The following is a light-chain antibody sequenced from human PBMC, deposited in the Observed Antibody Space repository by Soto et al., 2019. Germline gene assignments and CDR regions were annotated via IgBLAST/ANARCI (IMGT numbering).Light chain of an antibody. J-gene: IGKJ2*01. V-gene: IGKV3-15*01. CDR1: QSVSSK. CDR3: QQYNIWPSYT. CDR2: DAS. Sequence: EIVMTQSPVTLSVSPGERATLSCRASQSVSSKLAWYQHKPGRAPKLLIYDASTRATGIPARFSGSGSGAEFTLTISSLQSEDFAVYYCQQYNIWPSYTFGQGTKLEI.